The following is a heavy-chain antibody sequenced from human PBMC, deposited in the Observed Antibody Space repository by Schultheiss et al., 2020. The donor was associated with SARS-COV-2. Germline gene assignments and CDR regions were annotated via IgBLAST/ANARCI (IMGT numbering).Heavy chain of an antibody. CDR2: ISSSSSYI. J-gene: IGHJ3*02. D-gene: IGHD3-10*01. V-gene: IGHV3-21*01. CDR3: ASILYGSGSYYKGDLDAFDI. CDR1: GFTFSSYS. Sequence: GGSLRLSCAASGFTFSSYSMNWVRQAPGKGLEWVSSISSSSSYIYYADSVKGRFTISRDNAKNSLYLQMNSLRAEDTAVYYCASILYGSGSYYKGDLDAFDIWGQGIMVTVSS.